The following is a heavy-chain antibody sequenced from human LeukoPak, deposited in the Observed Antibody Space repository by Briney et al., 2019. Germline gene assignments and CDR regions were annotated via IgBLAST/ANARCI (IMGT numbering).Heavy chain of an antibody. J-gene: IGHJ6*02. CDR2: ISRNSLSI. D-gene: IGHD3-22*01. CDR1: GFTFDDFA. Sequence: GRSLRLSGAAPGFTFDDFAMHWVRKAPGKGLEWGSGISRNSLSIDYADSVKGRFTISRDNAKNSLYLQMNSLRSEDTAFYYCTKDLSSQWFTDIRHYGVNVWGQGTTVTVSS. CDR3: TKDLSSQWFTDIRHYGVNV. V-gene: IGHV3-9*01.